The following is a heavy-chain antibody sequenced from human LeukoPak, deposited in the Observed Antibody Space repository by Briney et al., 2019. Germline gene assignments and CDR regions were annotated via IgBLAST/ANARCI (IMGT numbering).Heavy chain of an antibody. Sequence: ASVKVSCKASGYTFTGYYMHWVRQAPGQGLKWMGWINPNGGGTNYAQKFRGRVTMTRDTSISTAYMELSRLRSDDTAVYYCARSWRFCSGDSCYPIDYWGQGTLVTVSS. J-gene: IGHJ4*02. D-gene: IGHD2-15*01. CDR3: ARSWRFCSGDSCYPIDY. V-gene: IGHV1-2*02. CDR1: GYTFTGYY. CDR2: INPNGGGT.